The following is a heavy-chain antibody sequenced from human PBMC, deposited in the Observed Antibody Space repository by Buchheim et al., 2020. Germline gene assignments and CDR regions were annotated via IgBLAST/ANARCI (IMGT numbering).Heavy chain of an antibody. J-gene: IGHJ6*02. CDR2: INPSGGST. CDR3: ARGGRGYCSSTSCYTAYYYGMDV. D-gene: IGHD2-2*02. CDR1: GYTFTSYY. V-gene: IGHV1-46*01. Sequence: QVQLVQSGAEVKKPGASVKVSCKASGYTFTSYYMHWVRQAPGQGLEWMGIINPSGGSTSYAQKFQGRVTMTRDTSTSTGYMELSSLRSEDTAVYYCARGGRGYCSSTSCYTAYYYGMDVWGQGTT.